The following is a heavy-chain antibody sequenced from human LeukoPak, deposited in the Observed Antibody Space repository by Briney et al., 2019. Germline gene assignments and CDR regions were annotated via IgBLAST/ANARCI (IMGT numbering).Heavy chain of an antibody. V-gene: IGHV1-2*02. CDR2: INPNSGGT. CDR3: ARDYDILTGYLLFDP. J-gene: IGHJ5*02. Sequence: ASVKVSCKASGYTFTCYYMHWVRQAPGQGLEWMGWINPNSGGTNYAQKFQGRVTMTRDTSISTAYMELSRLRSDDTAVYYCARDYDILTGYLLFDPWGQGTLVTVSS. CDR1: GYTFTCYY. D-gene: IGHD3-9*01.